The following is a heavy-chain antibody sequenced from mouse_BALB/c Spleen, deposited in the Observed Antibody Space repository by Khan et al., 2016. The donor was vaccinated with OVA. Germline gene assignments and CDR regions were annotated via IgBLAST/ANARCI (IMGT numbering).Heavy chain of an antibody. CDR1: GYAFSSYW. D-gene: IGHD1-1*01. CDR2: IYPGDGNT. CDR3: ASEWYYGSRRSWFSY. V-gene: IGHV1-80*01. J-gene: IGHJ3*01. Sequence: QVQLQQSGAELVRPGSSVKISCKASGYAFSSYWMNWVKQRPGQGREWIGQIYPGDGNTYYKGKFKGKAKLTADKSCRTDYMQLTRRTSEDSAVSFCASEWYYGSRRSWFSYWGPGTLVTVSA.